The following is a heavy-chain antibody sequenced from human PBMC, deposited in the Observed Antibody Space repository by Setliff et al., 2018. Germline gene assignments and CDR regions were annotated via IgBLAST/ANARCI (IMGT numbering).Heavy chain of an antibody. CDR1: GYTFSHSG. CDR3: SKLVRYCTTTACQGASGAEF. CDR2: ISVYTGNT. Sequence: ASVKVSCKASGYTFSHSGITWVRKAPGQGLEWTGWISVYTGNTNYAPKLQGRVTMTTDASTSTAYMELRRLTSDDTAVYYCSKLVRYCTTTACQGASGAEFWGQGTLVTVSS. V-gene: IGHV1-18*01. J-gene: IGHJ4*02. D-gene: IGHD2-8*01.